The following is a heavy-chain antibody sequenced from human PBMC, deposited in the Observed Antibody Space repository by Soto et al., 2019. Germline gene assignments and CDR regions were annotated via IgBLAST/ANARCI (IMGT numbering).Heavy chain of an antibody. Sequence: GESLKSSCKGSGYSVSTYWIAWVRQMPGKGLEWMGIIYPGDSDTRYSPSFQGQVTISADKSISTAYLQWSSLKASDTAMYYRARRGYCSGTTCYKWFDPWGQGTLVTVSS. CDR1: GYSVSTYW. D-gene: IGHD2-2*02. CDR2: IYPGDSDT. J-gene: IGHJ5*02. V-gene: IGHV5-51*01. CDR3: ARRGYCSGTTCYKWFDP.